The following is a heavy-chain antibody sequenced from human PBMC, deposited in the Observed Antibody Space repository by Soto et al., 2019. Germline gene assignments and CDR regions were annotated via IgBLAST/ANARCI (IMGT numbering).Heavy chain of an antibody. CDR1: GGSFTGYY. CDR3: ARLFRDVYNAVEY. CDR2: ISHSGTT. J-gene: IGHJ4*02. D-gene: IGHD3-3*01. Sequence: SETLSLTCAVNGGSFTGYYGAWIRQSPGKGLEWIGEISHSGTTIYNPSLKSRVTISIDTSKNQFSLKLTSMTAADTAVYFCARLFRDVYNAVEYWGQGALVT. V-gene: IGHV4-34*01.